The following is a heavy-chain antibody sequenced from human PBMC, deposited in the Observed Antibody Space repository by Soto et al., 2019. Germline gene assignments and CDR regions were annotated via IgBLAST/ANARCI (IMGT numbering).Heavy chain of an antibody. CDR1: GFIFTTYA. V-gene: IGHV3-23*01. CDR2: VSGTGDDT. D-gene: IGHD6-19*01. Sequence: EVQLLESGGGLVQPGGSLRLSCAASGFIFTTYAMNWVRQAPGKGLEWVSFVSGTGDDTYYADSVKGRFTISRDNSKNTLPRQMNSLRAEDTAVYYCANVNSRCWYAGYYFDYWGQGTLVTVSS. J-gene: IGHJ4*02. CDR3: ANVNSRCWYAGYYFDY.